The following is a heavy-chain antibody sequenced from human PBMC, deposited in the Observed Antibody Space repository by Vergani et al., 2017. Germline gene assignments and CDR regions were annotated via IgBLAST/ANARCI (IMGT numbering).Heavy chain of an antibody. J-gene: IGHJ4*02. V-gene: IGHV5-51*01. CDR2: ITPFDSKI. CDR1: GYSFTSYW. CDR3: TRHVPCGDGACLHFDH. D-gene: IGHD2-21*01. Sequence: EVPLVQSGAEVKKPGESLKISCKGSGYSFTSYWIGWVRQMPGKGLQWMGNITPFDSKIAYSPSFQGQVIMSIDKSITTAYLQWRSLEASDTAIYYCTRHVPCGDGACLHFDHWGQGTQVTVSS.